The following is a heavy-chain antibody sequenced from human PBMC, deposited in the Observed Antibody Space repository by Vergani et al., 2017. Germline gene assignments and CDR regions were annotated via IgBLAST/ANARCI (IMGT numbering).Heavy chain of an antibody. D-gene: IGHD1-26*01. V-gene: IGHV3-66*01. CDR1: GFTVSSNY. Sequence: EVQLVESGGGLVQPGGSLRLSCAASGFTVSSNYMSWVRQAPGKGLEWVSVIYSGGSTYYADSVKGRFTISRDNAKNSLYLQMNSLRAEDTAVYYCAREPGGSYSGYYYYYYMDVWGKGTTVTVSS. CDR3: AREPGGSYSGYYYYYYMDV. J-gene: IGHJ6*03. CDR2: IYSGGST.